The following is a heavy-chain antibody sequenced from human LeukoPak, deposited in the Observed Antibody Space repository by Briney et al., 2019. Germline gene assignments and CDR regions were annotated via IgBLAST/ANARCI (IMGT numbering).Heavy chain of an antibody. CDR1: GGTFSSYA. V-gene: IGHV1-69*13. CDR2: IIPIFGTA. D-gene: IGHD6-13*01. Sequence: SVKVSCKASGGTFSSYAISWVRQAPGQGLEWMGGIIPIFGTANYAQKFQGRVTITADESTSTAYMELSSLRSEDTAVYYCARGIRGAFHADFDYWGQGTLVTVSS. J-gene: IGHJ4*02. CDR3: ARGIRGAFHADFDY.